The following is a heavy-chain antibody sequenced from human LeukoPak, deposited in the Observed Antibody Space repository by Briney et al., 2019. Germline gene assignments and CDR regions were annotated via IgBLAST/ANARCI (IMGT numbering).Heavy chain of an antibody. Sequence: SETLPLTCAVYGGSFSGYYWSWIRQPPGKGLEWIGEINHSGSTNYNPSLKSRVTISVDTSKNQFSLKLSSVTAADTAVYYCARRGGTIVVVVAATHFDYWGQGTLVTVSS. J-gene: IGHJ4*02. CDR3: ARRGGTIVVVVAATHFDY. CDR2: INHSGST. D-gene: IGHD2-15*01. CDR1: GGSFSGYY. V-gene: IGHV4-34*01.